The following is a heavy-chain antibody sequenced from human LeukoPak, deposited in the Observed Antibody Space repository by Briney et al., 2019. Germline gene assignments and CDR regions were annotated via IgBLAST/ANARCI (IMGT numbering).Heavy chain of an antibody. CDR2: TNHSGST. V-gene: IGHV4-34*01. J-gene: IGHJ4*02. Sequence: PSETLSLTCAVYGGSFSGYYWSWIRQPPGKGLEWIGETNHSGSTNYNPSLKSRVTISVDTSKNQFSLKLSSVTAADTAVYYCATRSYSSSWYGWAFDYWGQGTLVTVSS. D-gene: IGHD6-13*01. CDR1: GGSFSGYY. CDR3: ATRSYSSSWYGWAFDY.